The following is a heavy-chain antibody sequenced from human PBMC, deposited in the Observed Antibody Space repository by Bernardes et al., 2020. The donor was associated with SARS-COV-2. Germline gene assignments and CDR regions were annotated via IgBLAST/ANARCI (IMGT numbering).Heavy chain of an antibody. CDR2: ISVYSGDS. V-gene: IGHV1-18*01. D-gene: IGHD3-16*01. Sequence: ASVKVSCKTSGYTFSDYGVSWVRQAPGQGLEWMGWISVYSGDSDYARELQGRVTMTIDTFTTTAYMELRSLRSDDTAIYYCARYLLGGALDVWGQGTTVTVSS. CDR1: GYTFSDYG. J-gene: IGHJ6*02. CDR3: ARYLLGGALDV.